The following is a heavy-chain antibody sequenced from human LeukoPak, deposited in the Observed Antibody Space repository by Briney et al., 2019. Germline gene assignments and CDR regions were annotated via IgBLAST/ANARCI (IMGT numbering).Heavy chain of an antibody. CDR2: IYYSGST. D-gene: IGHD6-19*01. CDR3: ARGSPPRRYSIAVVLGMDV. V-gene: IGHV4-39*07. J-gene: IGHJ6*02. Sequence: SETLSLTCTVSGGSISSSSYYWGWIRQPPGKGLEWIGSIYYSGSTYYNPSLKSRVTISVDTSKNQFSLKLSSVTAADTAVYYCARGSPPRRYSIAVVLGMDVWGQGTTVTVSS. CDR1: GGSISSSSYY.